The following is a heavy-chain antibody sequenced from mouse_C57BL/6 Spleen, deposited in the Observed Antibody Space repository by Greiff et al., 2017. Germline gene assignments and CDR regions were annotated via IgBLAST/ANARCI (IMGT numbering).Heavy chain of an antibody. D-gene: IGHD4-1*01. V-gene: IGHV2-3*01. Sequence: VQLKESGPGLVAPSQSLSITCTVSGFSLTSYGVSWVCQPPGKGLEWLGVIWGDGSTNYHSALISRLSISKDNSKSQVFLKLNSLQTDDTATYYGAKPNRLTGTLAMDYWGQGTSVTVSS. CDR2: IWGDGST. J-gene: IGHJ4*01. CDR3: AKPNRLTGTLAMDY. CDR1: GFSLTSYG.